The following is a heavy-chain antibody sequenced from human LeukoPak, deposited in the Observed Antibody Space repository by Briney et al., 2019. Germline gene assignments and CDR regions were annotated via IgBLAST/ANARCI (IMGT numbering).Heavy chain of an antibody. D-gene: IGHD3-10*01. Sequence: GGSLRLSCAASGFTFSSYSMNWVRQAPGKGLEWVSAISGSGGSTYYADSVKGRFTISRDNSKDTLYLQMNSLRAEDTAVYYCAKDPGYYGSGSYPVWGQGTLVTVSS. CDR1: GFTFSSYS. CDR2: ISGSGGST. CDR3: AKDPGYYGSGSYPV. J-gene: IGHJ4*02. V-gene: IGHV3-23*01.